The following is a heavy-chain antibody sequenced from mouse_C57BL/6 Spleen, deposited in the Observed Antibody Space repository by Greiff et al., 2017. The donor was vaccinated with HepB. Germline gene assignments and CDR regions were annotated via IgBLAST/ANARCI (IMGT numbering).Heavy chain of an antibody. D-gene: IGHD2-2*01. CDR2: IYPGDGDT. V-gene: IGHV1-80*01. CDR3: ARGGDYGYDETPWFAY. CDR1: GYAFSSYW. J-gene: IGHJ3*01. Sequence: QVQLKQSGAELVKPGASVKISCKASGYAFSSYWMNWVKQRPGKGLEWIGQIYPGDGDTNYNGKFKGKATLTADKSSSTAYMQLSSLTSEDSAVYFCARGGDYGYDETPWFAYWGQGTLVTVSA.